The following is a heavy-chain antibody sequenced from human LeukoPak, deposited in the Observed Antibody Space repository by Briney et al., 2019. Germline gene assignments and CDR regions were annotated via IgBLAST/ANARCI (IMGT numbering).Heavy chain of an antibody. CDR3: AKARVTTGYYMQVDY. CDR2: IRASGTT. CDR1: GFIFSTYA. V-gene: IGHV3-23*01. Sequence: GGSLSLSCAASGFIFSTYAVPWVRRAPGKGVECVSVIRASGTTHYADSMKGQFTISSNNSKNTEYLQLRSLRPEDTAVYYCAKARVTTGYYMQVDYWGQGTLVTVSS. D-gene: IGHD3-9*01. J-gene: IGHJ4*02.